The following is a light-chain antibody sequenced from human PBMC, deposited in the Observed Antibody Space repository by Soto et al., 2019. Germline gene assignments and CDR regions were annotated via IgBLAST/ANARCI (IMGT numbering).Light chain of an antibody. CDR3: QQRGNWPS. J-gene: IGKJ4*01. CDR1: QSVSSN. Sequence: EIVLTQSPATLSVSPGERATLSCRASQSVSSNVAWYQQRRGQAPRLLIYGATSRATGIPDRFSGSGSGTDFTLTISSLEPEDFAVYYCQQRGNWPSFGGGTKVDIK. V-gene: IGKV3-11*01. CDR2: GAT.